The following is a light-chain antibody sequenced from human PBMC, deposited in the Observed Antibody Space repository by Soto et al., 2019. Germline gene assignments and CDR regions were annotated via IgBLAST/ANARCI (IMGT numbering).Light chain of an antibody. Sequence: QSVLTQPPSASGSPGQSVTISCTGTSGDVGGYDYVSWYQQHPGKAPKLMIYEVTKRPLGVXXXXXXXXXXXXXSLTVSGLQAEDEADYYCSSYAGSDNPYVFGTGTKATVL. V-gene: IGLV2-8*01. CDR3: SSYAGSDNPYV. J-gene: IGLJ1*01. CDR2: EVT. CDR1: SGDVGGYDY.